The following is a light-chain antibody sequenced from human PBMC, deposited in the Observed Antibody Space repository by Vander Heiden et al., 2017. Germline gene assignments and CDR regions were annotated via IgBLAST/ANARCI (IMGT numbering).Light chain of an antibody. CDR1: QTVSSY. J-gene: IGKJ4*01. Sequence: PGESATLSCRASQTVSSYLAWYQQRPGQAPRLLIYEASNRAAGIPARFSGSGSGTDFTLHISSLEPKDFAVYYCQHRSNWPTFGGGTKVEIK. CDR2: EAS. CDR3: QHRSNWPT. V-gene: IGKV3-11*01.